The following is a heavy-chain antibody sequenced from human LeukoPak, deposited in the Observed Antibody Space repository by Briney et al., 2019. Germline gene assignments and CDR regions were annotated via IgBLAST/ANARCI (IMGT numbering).Heavy chain of an antibody. CDR3: ARASLDGTSWYPFDY. V-gene: IGHV4-39*07. Sequence: SETLSLTCTVSGGSISSSSYYWGWIRQPPGKGLEWIGSLYYSGSTYDNPSLKSRVTISVDTSKNQVSLKLSSVTAADTAVYYCARASLDGTSWYPFDYWGQGTLVTVSS. D-gene: IGHD6-13*01. CDR2: LYYSGST. J-gene: IGHJ4*02. CDR1: GGSISSSSYY.